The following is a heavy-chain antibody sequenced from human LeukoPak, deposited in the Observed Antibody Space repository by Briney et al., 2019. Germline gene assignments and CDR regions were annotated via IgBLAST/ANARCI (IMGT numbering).Heavy chain of an antibody. CDR2: INHSGST. Sequence: SSETLSLTCAVYGGSFSGYYWSWIRQPPGKGLEWIGEINHSGSTNYNPSLKSRVTISVDTSKNQFSLKLSSVTAADTAVYYCASTTVKARWFDPWGQGTLVTVSS. D-gene: IGHD4-11*01. J-gene: IGHJ5*02. CDR3: ASTTVKARWFDP. CDR1: GGSFSGYY. V-gene: IGHV4-34*01.